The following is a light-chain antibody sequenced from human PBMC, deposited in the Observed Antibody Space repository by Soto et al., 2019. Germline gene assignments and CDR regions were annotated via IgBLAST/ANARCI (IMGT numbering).Light chain of an antibody. V-gene: IGLV2-14*01. J-gene: IGLJ2*01. CDR2: EVN. CDR3: SLYTSSSTVT. CDR1: SSDIGAYDY. Sequence: QSALTQPASLSGSPGQSITISCTGTSSDIGAYDYVSWFQQHPGKAPKLMISEVNNRPSGVPDRFSGSKSANTASLTISGLQAEDEADYYCSLYTSSSTVTFGGGTKLTVL.